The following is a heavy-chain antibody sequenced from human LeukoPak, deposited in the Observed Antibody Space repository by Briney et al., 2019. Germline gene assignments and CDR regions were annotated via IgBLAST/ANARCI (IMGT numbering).Heavy chain of an antibody. CDR1: GFTFSSYA. V-gene: IGHV3-23*01. CDR3: AREGGRAAAGRFDY. D-gene: IGHD6-13*01. J-gene: IGHJ4*02. Sequence: AGGSLRLSCAASGFTFSSYAMSWVRQAPGKGLEWVSAISGSGGSTYYADSVKGRFTISRDNSKNTVYLHMNSLRADDTALYYCAREGGRAAAGRFDYWGQGTLVTVSS. CDR2: ISGSGGST.